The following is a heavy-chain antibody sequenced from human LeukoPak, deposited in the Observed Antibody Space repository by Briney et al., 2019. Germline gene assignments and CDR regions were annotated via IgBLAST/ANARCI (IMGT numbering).Heavy chain of an antibody. J-gene: IGHJ6*03. Sequence: ASVKVSCKASGGTFSSYAISWVRQAPGQGLEWMGGIIPIFGTANYAQKFQGRVTITADESTSTAYMELSSLRSEDTAVYYCARNSPKRAVAGPYYYYYMDVWGKGTTVTISS. V-gene: IGHV1-69*13. CDR1: GGTFSSYA. D-gene: IGHD6-19*01. CDR2: IIPIFGTA. CDR3: ARNSPKRAVAGPYYYYYMDV.